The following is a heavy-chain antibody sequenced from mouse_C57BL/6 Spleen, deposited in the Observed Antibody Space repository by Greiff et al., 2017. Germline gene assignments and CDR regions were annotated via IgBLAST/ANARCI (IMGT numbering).Heavy chain of an antibody. CDR3: ARGGDYYGSPFAY. CDR2: ISDGGSYT. J-gene: IGHJ3*01. V-gene: IGHV5-4*03. CDR1: GFTFSSYA. Sequence: EVNLVESGGGLVKPGGSLKLSCAASGFTFSSYAMSWVRQTPEKRLEWVATISDGGSYTYYPDNVKGRFTISRDNAKNNLYLQMSHLKSEDTAMYYCARGGDYYGSPFAYWGQGTLVTVSA. D-gene: IGHD1-1*01.